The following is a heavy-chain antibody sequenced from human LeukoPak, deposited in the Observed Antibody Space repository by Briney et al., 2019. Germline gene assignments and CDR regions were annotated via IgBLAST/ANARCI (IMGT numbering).Heavy chain of an antibody. CDR3: ARDQGDFYCTSSTCSGGAFDF. Sequence: ASVKVSCKASGYSFTGYYLNWVRQAPGQGLEWMGWINPDSRDTKYAQKFQGRVTMTRDTSISTAYMELSSLMSDDMAVYYCARDQGDFYCTSSTCSGGAFDFWGQGTMVTVSS. CDR2: INPDSRDT. V-gene: IGHV1-2*02. D-gene: IGHD2-2*01. CDR1: GYSFTGYY. J-gene: IGHJ3*01.